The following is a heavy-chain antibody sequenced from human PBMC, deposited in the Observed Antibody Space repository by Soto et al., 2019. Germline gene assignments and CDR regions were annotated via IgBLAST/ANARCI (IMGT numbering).Heavy chain of an antibody. CDR3: TTGSPDAFDI. Sequence: GSLRLSFAASGFTFRNAWMGWGRQAPGKGLEWVGRIKSKTDGGTTDCAAPVKGRFTISRDDSKNALYLQMNSLKTEDTAVYYCTTGSPDAFDIWGQGTMVTVSS. CDR1: GFTFRNAW. CDR2: IKSKTDGGTT. V-gene: IGHV3-15*01. J-gene: IGHJ3*02.